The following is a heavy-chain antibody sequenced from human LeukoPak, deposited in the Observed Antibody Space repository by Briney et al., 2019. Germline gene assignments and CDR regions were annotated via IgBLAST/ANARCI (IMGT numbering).Heavy chain of an antibody. J-gene: IGHJ4*02. CDR3: ARGPHYYDSSGYWNY. CDR2: IIPIFGTA. Sequence: GASVKVSCKASGGTFSSYAISWVRQAPGQGLEWMGGIIPIFGTANYAQKFQGRVTITTNESTSTAYMELGSLRSEDTAVYYCARGPHYYDSSGYWNYWGQGTLVTVSS. CDR1: GGTFSSYA. D-gene: IGHD3-22*01. V-gene: IGHV1-69*05.